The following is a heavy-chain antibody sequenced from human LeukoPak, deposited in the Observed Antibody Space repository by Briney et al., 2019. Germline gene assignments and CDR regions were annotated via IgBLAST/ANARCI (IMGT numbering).Heavy chain of an antibody. D-gene: IGHD3-10*01. CDR3: ARGPTLAYYYGSGSYPPRGWFDP. Sequence: GGSLRLSCAASGFTVSSNYMSWVRQAPGKGLEWVSVIYSGDSTYYADSAKGRFTISRDNSKNTLYLQMNSLRAEDTAVYYCARGPTLAYYYGSGSYPPRGWFDPWGQGTLVTVSS. J-gene: IGHJ5*02. V-gene: IGHV3-66*02. CDR2: IYSGDST. CDR1: GFTVSSNY.